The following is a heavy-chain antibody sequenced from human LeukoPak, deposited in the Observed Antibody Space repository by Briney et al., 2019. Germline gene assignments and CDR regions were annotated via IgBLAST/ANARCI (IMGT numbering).Heavy chain of an antibody. CDR3: AREVYQLLSLNEPWFDP. J-gene: IGHJ5*02. CDR1: GGSISSYY. Sequence: SETLSLTCTVSGGSISSYYWSWIRQPAGKGLEWIGRIYTSGSTNYNPSLKSRVTMSVDTSKNQFSLKLNSVTAADTAVYYCAREVYQLLSLNEPWFDPWGQGALVTVSS. V-gene: IGHV4-4*07. CDR2: IYTSGST. D-gene: IGHD2-2*01.